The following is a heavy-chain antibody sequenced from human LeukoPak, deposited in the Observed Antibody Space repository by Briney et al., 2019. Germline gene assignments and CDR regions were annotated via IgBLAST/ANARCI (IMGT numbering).Heavy chain of an antibody. D-gene: IGHD3-10*01. J-gene: IGHJ5*02. CDR3: ARDKYYGSGNYGKYNWFDP. V-gene: IGHV1-3*03. CDR2: INAGNGNT. CDR1: GYTFTSYA. Sequence: ASAKVSCKASGYTFTSYAMHWVRQAPGQRLEWMGWINAGNGNTKYSQEFQGRVTITRDTSASTAYMELSSLRSEDMAVYYCARDKYYGSGNYGKYNWFDPWGQGTLVTVSS.